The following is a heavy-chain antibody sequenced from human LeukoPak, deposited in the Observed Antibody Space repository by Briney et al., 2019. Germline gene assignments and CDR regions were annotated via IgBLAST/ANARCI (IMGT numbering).Heavy chain of an antibody. D-gene: IGHD3-22*01. V-gene: IGHV1-69*04. J-gene: IGHJ4*02. CDR1: GGTFSSYA. CDR3: ASSRYYYDSSGYYYALSY. Sequence: SVKVSCKASGGTFSSYAISWVRQAPRQGLEWMGRIIPILGIANYAQKFQGRVTITADKSTSTAYMELSSLRSEDTAVYYCASSRYYYDSSGYYYALSYWGQGTLVTVSS. CDR2: IIPILGIA.